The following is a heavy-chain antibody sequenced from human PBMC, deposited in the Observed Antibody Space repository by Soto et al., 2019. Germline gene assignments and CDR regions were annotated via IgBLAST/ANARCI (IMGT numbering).Heavy chain of an antibody. CDR3: ARTYYYDSNGYNALGY. J-gene: IGHJ4*02. V-gene: IGHV5-51*01. CDR2: IYPGDSDT. Sequence: LGGSLKISCKGSGYSFTTYWIGWVRQMPGKGLEWMGIIYPGDSDTRYSPSFQGQVTISADKSISTAYLQWRSLKASDTAMYYCARTYYYDSNGYNALGYWGQGTLVTVSS. CDR1: GYSFTTYW. D-gene: IGHD3-22*01.